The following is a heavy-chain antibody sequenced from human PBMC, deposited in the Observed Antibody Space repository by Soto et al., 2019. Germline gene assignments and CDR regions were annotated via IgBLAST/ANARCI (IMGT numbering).Heavy chain of an antibody. CDR1: GGSIISGDYY. CDR2: IYYSGST. J-gene: IGHJ6*02. V-gene: IGHV4-30-4*01. CDR3: ARRSYGMDV. Sequence: TLSLTCTVSGGSIISGDYYWSWIRQTPGKGLEWIGYIYYSGSTNYNPSLKSRVTISVDTSKNQFSLKLSSVTAADTAVYYCARRSYGMDVWGQGTTVTVSS.